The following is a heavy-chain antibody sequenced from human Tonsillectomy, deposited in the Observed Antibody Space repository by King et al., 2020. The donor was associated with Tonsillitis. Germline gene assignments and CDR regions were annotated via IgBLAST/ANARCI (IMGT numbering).Heavy chain of an antibody. Sequence: QLQESGPGLVKPSQTLSLTCTVSGDSISSDNYYWSWILPYPWKGLDWIGYIFHSGSTYYNPSLKSRVTMSVDTSKNQFSLKLTSVTAADTAVYYCAREVVVWSQGTLVTVSS. V-gene: IGHV4-31*03. CDR1: GDSISSDNYY. J-gene: IGHJ4*02. CDR3: AREVVV. D-gene: IGHD2-15*01. CDR2: IFHSGST.